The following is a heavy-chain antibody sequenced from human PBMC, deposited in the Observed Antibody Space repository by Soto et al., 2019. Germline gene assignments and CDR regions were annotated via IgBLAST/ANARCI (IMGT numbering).Heavy chain of an antibody. Sequence: GWSLRLSCASSRFIVIDTYLNWIRQAPGKGLEWVSVISNRGDTHYADSVRGRFSLSRDISDNTLHLQMNNLRVEDTAVYYCAREPRYCRGGSCSITGDAYDIWGQGTMVTVSS. CDR1: RFIVIDTY. D-gene: IGHD2-15*01. CDR2: ISNRGDT. J-gene: IGHJ3*02. CDR3: AREPRYCRGGSCSITGDAYDI. V-gene: IGHV3-66*01.